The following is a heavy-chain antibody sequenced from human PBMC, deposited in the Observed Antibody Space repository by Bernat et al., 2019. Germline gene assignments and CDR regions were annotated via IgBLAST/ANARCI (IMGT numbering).Heavy chain of an antibody. CDR3: AREPST. J-gene: IGHJ5*02. V-gene: IGHV4-59*08. D-gene: IGHD1-14*01. Sequence: QVQLQESGPGLVKPSETLSLTCTVSGGSISSHYWSWIRQPPGKGLERIGYIYYSGSTNYNPSLKSRVTISLDTSKNQFSLKLSSVTAADTAVYYCAREPSTWGQGTLVTVSS. CDR2: IYYSGST. CDR1: GGSISSHY.